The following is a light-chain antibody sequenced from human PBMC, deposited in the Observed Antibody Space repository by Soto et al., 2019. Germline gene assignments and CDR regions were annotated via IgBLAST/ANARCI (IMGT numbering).Light chain of an antibody. CDR3: QQYNNWPPEGT. CDR2: GAS. Sequence: EIVMTQSPATLSVSPGERATLSCRASQSVSSNLAWYQQKPGQAPRLLIYGASTRATGITARFSGSGSGTEFTLTISSLQSEDFAVYYCQQYNNWPPEGTFGQGTSLEIK. CDR1: QSVSSN. V-gene: IGKV3-15*01. J-gene: IGKJ5*01.